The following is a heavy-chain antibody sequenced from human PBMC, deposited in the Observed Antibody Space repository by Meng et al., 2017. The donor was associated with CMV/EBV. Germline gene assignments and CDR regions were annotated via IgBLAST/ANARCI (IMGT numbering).Heavy chain of an antibody. CDR3: ARYAGATFAYYYYGMDV. CDR2: ISSSSSYI. Sequence: GESLKISCAASGFTFSSYSMSWVRQAPGKGLEWISSISSSSSYIYYADSVKGRFTISRDNAKNSLYLQMNSLRAEDTAVYYCARYAGATFAYYYYGMDVWGQGTTVTVSS. D-gene: IGHD1-26*01. J-gene: IGHJ6*02. V-gene: IGHV3-21*01. CDR1: GFTFSSYS.